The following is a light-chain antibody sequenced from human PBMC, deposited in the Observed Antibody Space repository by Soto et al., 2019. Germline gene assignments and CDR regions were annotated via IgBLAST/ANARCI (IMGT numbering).Light chain of an antibody. V-gene: IGKV1-5*03. J-gene: IGKJ1*01. CDR3: QQYSSHST. Sequence: DIQMTQSPSTLSASVGDRVIITCRASQSISGWLAWYQQKPGIAPKLLIYQASSLENGVPSRFSGSGSGTEFSLTISSLQPDDFATYYCQQYSSHSTFGQGTKVDIK. CDR2: QAS. CDR1: QSISGW.